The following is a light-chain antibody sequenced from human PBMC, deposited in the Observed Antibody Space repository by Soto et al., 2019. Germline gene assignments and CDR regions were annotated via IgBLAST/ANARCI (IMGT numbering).Light chain of an antibody. J-gene: IGKJ3*01. CDR3: QQYTNWPPVFT. CDR1: QSVSSN. V-gene: IGKV3-15*01. CDR2: GAS. Sequence: EIVMTQSPAVLSVSPGERATLSCRASQSVSSNLAWYQQKPGQAPGLLIYGASTRATGIPARFSGSGSGTEFTLTISSLQSEDFAVYYCQQYTNWPPVFTFGPGTKVDIK.